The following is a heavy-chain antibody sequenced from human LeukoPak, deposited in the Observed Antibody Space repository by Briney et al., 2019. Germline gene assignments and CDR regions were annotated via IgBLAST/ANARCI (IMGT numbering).Heavy chain of an antibody. V-gene: IGHV4-59*01. D-gene: IGHD2-2*01. J-gene: IGHJ3*02. CDR3: ARDSGDENCSSTSCGAFDI. Sequence: SETLSLTCTVSGGSISSYYWSWIRQPPGKGLEWIGYIYYSGSTNYNPSLKSRVTISVDTSKNQFSLKLSSVTAADTAVYYCARDSGDENCSSTSCGAFDIWGQGTMVTVSS. CDR2: IYYSGST. CDR1: GGSISSYY.